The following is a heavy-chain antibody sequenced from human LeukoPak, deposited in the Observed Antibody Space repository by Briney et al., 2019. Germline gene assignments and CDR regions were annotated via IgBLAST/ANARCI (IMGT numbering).Heavy chain of an antibody. V-gene: IGHV1-46*01. Sequence: ASVKVSCKASGYTFTIYYMHWVRQAPGQGHEWMGMINPSGGSTSYAKKFQGRVTMTRDTSTSTVYMELSSLRSEDTAVYYCATNPEYSSSWYYFDYWGQGTLVTVSS. CDR2: INPSGGST. CDR1: GYTFTIYY. CDR3: ATNPEYSSSWYYFDY. D-gene: IGHD6-13*01. J-gene: IGHJ4*02.